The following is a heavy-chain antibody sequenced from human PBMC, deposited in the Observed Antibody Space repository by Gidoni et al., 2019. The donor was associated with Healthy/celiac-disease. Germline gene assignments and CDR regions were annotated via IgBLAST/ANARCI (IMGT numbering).Heavy chain of an antibody. J-gene: IGHJ6*02. CDR3: ARERSPAAVVPAADYGDYYYGMDV. CDR1: GYPFTSYC. Sequence: QVQLLQSGAAVKTPGASLTVSCQASGYPFTSYCLSWVPQAPGQGLGWRGWISAYNGNTNYAQKLQGRVTMTTDTSTSKGYMELRSLRSDDTAVYYCARERSPAAVVPAADYGDYYYGMDVWGQGTTVTVSS. D-gene: IGHD2-2*01. V-gene: IGHV1-18*01. CDR2: ISAYNGNT.